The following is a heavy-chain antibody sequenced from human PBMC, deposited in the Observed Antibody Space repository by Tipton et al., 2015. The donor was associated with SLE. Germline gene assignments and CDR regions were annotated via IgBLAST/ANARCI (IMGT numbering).Heavy chain of an antibody. V-gene: IGHV4-39*07. Sequence: TLSLTCTVSGGSLSSSSYYWGWIRQPPGKGLEWIGSIYYSGSTYYKPSLKSRVTISVDTSKNQFSLKLSSVTAADTAVYYCARDLGYNYGRAFDIWGQGTMVTVSS. CDR3: ARDLGYNYGRAFDI. D-gene: IGHD5-18*01. CDR2: IYYSGST. J-gene: IGHJ3*02. CDR1: GGSLSSSSYY.